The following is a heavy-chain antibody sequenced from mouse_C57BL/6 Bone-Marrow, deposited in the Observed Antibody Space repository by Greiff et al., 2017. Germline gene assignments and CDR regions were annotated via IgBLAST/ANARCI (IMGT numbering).Heavy chain of an antibody. CDR1: GFTFSSYT. Sequence: EVKLVESGGGLVKPGGSLKLSCAASGFTFSSYTMSWVRQTPEKRLEWVATISVGGGNTYYPDSVKGRFTISRDTANNTLYLQMSRLGSEDTALYYCAGAPYYYGSSPWYFDVWGTGTTVTVSS. D-gene: IGHD1-1*01. CDR2: ISVGGGNT. V-gene: IGHV5-9*01. CDR3: AGAPYYYGSSPWYFDV. J-gene: IGHJ1*03.